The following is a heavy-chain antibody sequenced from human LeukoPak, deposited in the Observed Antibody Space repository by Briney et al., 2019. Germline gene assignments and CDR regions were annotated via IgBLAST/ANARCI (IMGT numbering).Heavy chain of an antibody. J-gene: IGHJ4*02. CDR3: TRHQPRQLGDS. D-gene: IGHD3-16*01. CDR1: GGSISSSSYY. CDR2: IYYSGST. Sequence: SETLSLTCTVSGGSISSSSYYWGWIRQPPGKGLEWIGSIYYSGSTYYNPSLKSRVTISVDTSKNQFSLSLSSVTAADTAVYYCTRHQPRQLGDSWGQGTLVTVSS. V-gene: IGHV4-39*01.